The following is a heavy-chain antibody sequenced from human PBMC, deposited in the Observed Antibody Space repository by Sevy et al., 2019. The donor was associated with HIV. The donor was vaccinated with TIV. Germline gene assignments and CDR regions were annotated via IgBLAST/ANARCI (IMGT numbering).Heavy chain of an antibody. V-gene: IGHV1-2*02. D-gene: IGHD1-7*01. CDR1: GYTFTGYY. J-gene: IGHJ5*02. CDR3: ARVLELRFFWFDP. Sequence: ASVKVSCKASGYTFTGYYMHWVRQAPGQGLEWMGWINPNSGGTNYAQKFQGRVTMTRDTSISTAYMELSRLGSDDTAVYYCARVLELRFFWFDPWGQGTLVTVSS. CDR2: INPNSGGT.